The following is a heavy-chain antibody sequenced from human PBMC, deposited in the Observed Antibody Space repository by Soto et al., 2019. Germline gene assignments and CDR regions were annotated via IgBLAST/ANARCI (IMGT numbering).Heavy chain of an antibody. CDR3: ARVYGIGFDP. J-gene: IGHJ5*02. CDR1: GDSFSSYF. D-gene: IGHD1-26*01. Sequence: ASETLSLTCTVSGDSFSSYFWSWIRQTPGKGLEWIGYIHSSGSTNYNPSLKSRVTISVETPKNQVSLKLTSVTAADTAVYYCARVYGIGFDPWGQGTLVTVSS. CDR2: IHSSGST. V-gene: IGHV4-59*01.